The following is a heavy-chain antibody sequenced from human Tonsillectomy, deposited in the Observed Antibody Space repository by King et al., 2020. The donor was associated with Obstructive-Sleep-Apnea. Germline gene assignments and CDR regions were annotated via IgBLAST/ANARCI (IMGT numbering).Heavy chain of an antibody. Sequence: VQLVESGGGVVQPGRSLRLSCAASGFSFSSYAMHWVRQAPGKGLEWVAVISYDESSKYYADSVKGRFTISRDTSKSTLYLQMNSLRDEDTAVYYCARDEQYWRFGALYYYGMDVWGQGTTVTVSS. V-gene: IGHV3-30*04. D-gene: IGHD3-10*01. CDR1: GFSFSSYA. J-gene: IGHJ6*02. CDR2: ISYDESSK. CDR3: ARDEQYWRFGALYYYGMDV.